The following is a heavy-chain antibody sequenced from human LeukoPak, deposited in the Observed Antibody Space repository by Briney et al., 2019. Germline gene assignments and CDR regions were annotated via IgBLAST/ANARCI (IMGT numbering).Heavy chain of an antibody. J-gene: IGHJ4*02. CDR2: IIPIFGTA. Sequence: GASVKVSCKASGGTFSSYAISWVRQAPGQGLEWMGGIIPIFGTANYAQKFQGRVTITADESTSTAYMELSSLRSEDTAVYYCARAGEVYNSGSYLEYWGQGTLVTVSS. V-gene: IGHV1-69*01. CDR3: ARAGEVYNSGSYLEY. D-gene: IGHD6-19*01. CDR1: GGTFSSYA.